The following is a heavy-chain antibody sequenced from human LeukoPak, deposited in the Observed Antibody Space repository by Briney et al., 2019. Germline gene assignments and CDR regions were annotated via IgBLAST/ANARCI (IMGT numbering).Heavy chain of an antibody. J-gene: IGHJ4*02. CDR1: GGTFSSYA. CDR2: IIPILGIA. V-gene: IGHV1-69*04. Sequence: PVKVSCKASGGTFSSYAISWVRQAPGQGLEWMGRIIPILGIANYAQKFQGRVTITADKSTSTAYMELSSLRSEDTAVYYCARVRYSYGHGFDYWGQGTLVTVSS. CDR3: ARVRYSYGHGFDY. D-gene: IGHD5-18*01.